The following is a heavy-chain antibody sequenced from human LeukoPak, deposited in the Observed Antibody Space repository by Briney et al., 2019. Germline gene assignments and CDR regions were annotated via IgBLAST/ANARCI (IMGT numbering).Heavy chain of an antibody. CDR3: ARGRIYSNSWVDY. CDR1: GDSITSYY. D-gene: IGHD6-13*01. Sequence: SETLSLTCTVSGDSITSYYWSWIRQPPGKGLEWIGYIHYSENTNYNPSLKSRVTISVDTSKNQFSLKLSSVTAADTAVYYCARGRIYSNSWVDYWGQGTLVTVSS. CDR2: IHYSENT. V-gene: IGHV4-59*01. J-gene: IGHJ4*02.